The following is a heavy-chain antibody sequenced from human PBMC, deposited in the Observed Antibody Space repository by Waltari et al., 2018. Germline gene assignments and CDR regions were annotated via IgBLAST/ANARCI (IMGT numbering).Heavy chain of an antibody. CDR1: GYTFTTYA. Sequence: QVQLVQSGAEVKKPGASVKVSCKASGYTFTTYAMHWVRQAPGQRLEWRGWINAGNGNTKYSQDFQGRVTITRDTSASTAYMELSSLRSEDMAVYYCARGNGLAFDIWGQGTMVTVSS. V-gene: IGHV1-3*03. J-gene: IGHJ3*02. D-gene: IGHD1-1*01. CDR3: ARGNGLAFDI. CDR2: INAGNGNT.